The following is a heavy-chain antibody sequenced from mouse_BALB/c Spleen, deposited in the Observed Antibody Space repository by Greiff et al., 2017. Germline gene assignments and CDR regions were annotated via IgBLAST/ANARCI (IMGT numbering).Heavy chain of an antibody. CDR2: INPGSGGT. J-gene: IGHJ3*01. V-gene: IGHV1-54*01. CDR1: GYAFTNYL. D-gene: IGHD2-1*01. Sequence: VQLQQSGAELVRPGTSVKVSCKASGYAFTNYLIEWVKQRPGQGLEWIGVINPGSGGTNYNEKFKGKATLTADKSSSTAYMQLSSLTSDDSAVYFCARGDYGNYPGFAYWGQGTLVTVSA. CDR3: ARGDYGNYPGFAY.